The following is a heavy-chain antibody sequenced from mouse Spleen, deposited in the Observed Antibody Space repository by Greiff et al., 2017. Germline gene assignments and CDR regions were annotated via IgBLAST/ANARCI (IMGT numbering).Heavy chain of an antibody. V-gene: IGHV2-2*01. CDR3: ARNCPITTVPYWYFDV. CDR2: IWSGGST. CDR1: GFSLTSYG. J-gene: IGHJ1*01. D-gene: IGHD1-1*01. Sequence: QVQLQQSGPGLVQPSQSLSITCTVSGFSLTSYGVHWVRQSPGKGLEWLGVIWSGGSTDYNAAFISRLSISKDNSKSQVFFKMNSLQADDTAIYYCARNCPITTVPYWYFDVWGAGTTVTVSS.